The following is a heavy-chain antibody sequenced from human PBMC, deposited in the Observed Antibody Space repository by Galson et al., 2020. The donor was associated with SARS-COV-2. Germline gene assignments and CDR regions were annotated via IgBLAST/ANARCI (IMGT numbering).Heavy chain of an antibody. V-gene: IGHV3-23*01. CDR1: GFPFSSYA. CDR2: ISDSGGKT. D-gene: IGHD1-26*01. CDR3: AKVGGTTDYYYYYYMDV. J-gene: IGHJ6*03. Sequence: GGSLRLSCAASGFPFSSYAMSWVRQAPGKGLEWVSSISDSGGKTYYADSVKGRFTISRDNSKNTLFLRMNSLRAEDTAVYSCAKVGGTTDYYYYYYMDVWGKGTTVTVS.